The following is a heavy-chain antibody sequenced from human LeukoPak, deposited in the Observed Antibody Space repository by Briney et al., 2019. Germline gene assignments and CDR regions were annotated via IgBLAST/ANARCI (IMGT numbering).Heavy chain of an antibody. D-gene: IGHD6-6*01. V-gene: IGHV1-69*13. CDR2: IIPIFGTA. CDR3: ARRRDSSSAGYFDY. Sequence: SVKVSCKASGGTFSSYAISWVRQAPGQGLEWMGGIIPIFGTANYAQKFQGRVTITADESTSTAYMGLSSLRSEDTAVYYCARRRDSSSAGYFDYWGQGTLVTVSS. J-gene: IGHJ4*02. CDR1: GGTFSSYA.